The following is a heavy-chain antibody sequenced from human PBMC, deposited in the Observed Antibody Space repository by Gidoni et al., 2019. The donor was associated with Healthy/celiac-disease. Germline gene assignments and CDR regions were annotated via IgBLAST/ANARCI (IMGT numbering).Heavy chain of an antibody. Sequence: QVQLVQSGAEVKTPGASVKVSCTASGYTFTSSGISWVRQAPGQGLEWMGWIRAYNGNTNYAQKLQGRVTMTTDTSTSTAYMELRSLRSDDTAVYYCATTTVTHDAFDIWGQGTMVTVSS. CDR3: ATTTVTHDAFDI. J-gene: IGHJ3*02. V-gene: IGHV1-18*01. D-gene: IGHD4-17*01. CDR2: IRAYNGNT. CDR1: GYTFTSSG.